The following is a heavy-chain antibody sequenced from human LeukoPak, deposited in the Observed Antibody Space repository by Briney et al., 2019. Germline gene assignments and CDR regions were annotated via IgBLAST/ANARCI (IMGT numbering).Heavy chain of an antibody. CDR2: ISYSGGDTT. D-gene: IGHD3-10*01. J-gene: IGHJ4*02. V-gene: IGHV3-23*01. CDR1: GFTFSAYA. CDR3: AKDLTGSYYALDY. Sequence: GGSLRLSCAASGFTFSAYAMYWVRQAPGKGLEWVTHISYSGGDTTKYADSVKGRFTNSKDNSRNKVYLQMNSLRAEDTAVYYCAKDLTGSYYALDYWGQGTLVSVSS.